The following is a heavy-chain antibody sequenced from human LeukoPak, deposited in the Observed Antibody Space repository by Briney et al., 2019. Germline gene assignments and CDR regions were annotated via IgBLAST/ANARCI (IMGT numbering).Heavy chain of an antibody. CDR3: ARAPLGYSYGYYFDY. V-gene: IGHV4-59*01. CDR2: IHYSGST. CDR1: GGSISSYY. D-gene: IGHD5-18*01. J-gene: IGHJ4*02. Sequence: PSETPSLTCTVSGGSISSYYWSWIRQPPGKGLEWIGYIHYSGSTNYNPSLKSRVTISVDTSKNQFSLKLSSVTAADAAVYFCARAPLGYSYGYYFDYWGQGTLVTVSS.